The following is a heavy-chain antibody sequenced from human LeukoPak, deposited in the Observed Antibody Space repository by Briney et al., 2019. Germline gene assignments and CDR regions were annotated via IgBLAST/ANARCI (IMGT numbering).Heavy chain of an antibody. V-gene: IGHV3-74*01. J-gene: IGHJ3*02. Sequence: PGGSLRLSCAASGFTFTSYWMHWVRQARGKGLVWVSRVNRDGASTTYADSVKGRFTISRDNAKNTVYLQMNSLRAEDTAVYYCARDRQYYDSTNAFDIWGQGTMFTASS. CDR2: VNRDGAST. CDR1: GFTFTSYW. CDR3: ARDRQYYDSTNAFDI. D-gene: IGHD3-22*01.